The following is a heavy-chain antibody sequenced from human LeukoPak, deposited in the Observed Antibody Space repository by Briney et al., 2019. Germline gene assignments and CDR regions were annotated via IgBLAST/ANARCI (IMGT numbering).Heavy chain of an antibody. Sequence: PGGSLRLSCAASGFTFSTASLHWVRQAPGRGLEWVSAFDTGFGTYYPDSLKGRFTISRDDSKNTLFLQMNSLSAEDTAVYYCARSSGWWSLDYWGQGTLVTVSS. V-gene: IGHV3-23*01. CDR3: ARSSGWWSLDY. J-gene: IGHJ4*02. CDR1: GFTFSTAS. D-gene: IGHD6-19*01. CDR2: FDTGFGT.